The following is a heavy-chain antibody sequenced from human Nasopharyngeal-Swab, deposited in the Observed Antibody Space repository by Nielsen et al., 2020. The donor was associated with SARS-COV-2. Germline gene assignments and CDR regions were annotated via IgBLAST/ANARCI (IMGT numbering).Heavy chain of an antibody. CDR3: VRTEGVATSFKYYFQYGMDV. V-gene: IGHV5-51*01. Sequence: GESLKISCKGSGYSFTSYWIAWVRQMPGKGLEWMGIIYPRDSDTRYSPSFQGQVTISADKSISTAYLQWSSLKASDTAMYYCVRTEGVATSFKYYFQYGMDVWGQGTRVTVSS. D-gene: IGHD5-12*01. CDR1: GYSFTSYW. J-gene: IGHJ6*02. CDR2: IYPRDSDT.